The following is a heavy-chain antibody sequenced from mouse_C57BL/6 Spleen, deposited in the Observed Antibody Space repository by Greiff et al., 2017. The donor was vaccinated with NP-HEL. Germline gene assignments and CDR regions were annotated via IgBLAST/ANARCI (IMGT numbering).Heavy chain of an antibody. CDR1: GFTFSDYG. CDR2: ISRGSSTI. Sequence: DVHLVESGGGLVKPGASLKLSCAASGFTFSDYGMHWVRQAPEKGLEWVAYISRGSSTIYYADTVKGRFTISRDNAKNTLFLQKTSLRSENTAMYYCARALYYAMDYWGQGTSVTVSS. J-gene: IGHJ4*01. V-gene: IGHV5-17*01. CDR3: ARALYYAMDY.